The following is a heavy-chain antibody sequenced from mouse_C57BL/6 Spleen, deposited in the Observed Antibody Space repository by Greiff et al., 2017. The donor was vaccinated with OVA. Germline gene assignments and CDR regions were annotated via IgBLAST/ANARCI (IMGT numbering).Heavy chain of an antibody. D-gene: IGHD1-1*01. CDR3: TRHYYGSSYVWYFDV. V-gene: IGHV1-15*01. CDR2: IDPETGGT. J-gene: IGHJ1*03. Sequence: QVQLQQSGAELVRPGASVTLSCKASGYTFTDYEMHWVKQTPVHGLEWIGAIDPETGGTAYNQKFKGKAILTADKSSSTAYMELRRLTSEDSAVYYCTRHYYGSSYVWYFDVWGTGTTVTVSS. CDR1: GYTFTDYE.